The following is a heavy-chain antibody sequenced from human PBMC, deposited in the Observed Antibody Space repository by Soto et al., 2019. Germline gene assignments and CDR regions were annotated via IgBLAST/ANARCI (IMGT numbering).Heavy chain of an antibody. CDR2: ARNKANSYTT. J-gene: IGHJ4*02. CDR3: ARLMGTRFSW. CDR1: GFTFTRYS. Sequence: PGGSMRLSCAASGFTFTRYSMNWVRQAPGKGLEWVGRARNKANSYTTAYAASVKGRFTISRDDSKNSLSLQMNSLKTEDTAVYFCARLMGTRFSWWGKGTRVTVSS. V-gene: IGHV3-72*01. D-gene: IGHD2-8*01.